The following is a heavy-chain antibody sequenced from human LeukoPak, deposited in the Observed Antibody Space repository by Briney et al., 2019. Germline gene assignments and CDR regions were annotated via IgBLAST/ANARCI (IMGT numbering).Heavy chain of an antibody. CDR2: ISGGGDST. D-gene: IGHD6-13*01. Sequence: GGSLRLSCAASAFTFSGYAMSWVRQAPGKGLEWVSAISGGGDSTYYADSVKGRFTISRDNSKNTLYLQMNSLRAEDTAIYYCAKWSSSSWYDHWGQGTLVTVSS. V-gene: IGHV3-23*01. J-gene: IGHJ5*02. CDR3: AKWSSSSWYDH. CDR1: AFTFSGYA.